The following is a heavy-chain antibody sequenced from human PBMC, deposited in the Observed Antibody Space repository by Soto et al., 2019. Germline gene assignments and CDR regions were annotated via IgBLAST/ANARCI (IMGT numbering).Heavy chain of an antibody. Sequence: SETLSLTCTVSGGSISSSSYYWGWIRQPSGKGLEWIGSIYYSGSTYYNPSLKSRVTISVDTSKNQFSLKLSSVTAADTAVYYCARVWGGAFDIWGQGTMVTVSS. J-gene: IGHJ3*02. V-gene: IGHV4-39*07. D-gene: IGHD3-10*01. CDR3: ARVWGGAFDI. CDR1: GGSISSSSYY. CDR2: IYYSGST.